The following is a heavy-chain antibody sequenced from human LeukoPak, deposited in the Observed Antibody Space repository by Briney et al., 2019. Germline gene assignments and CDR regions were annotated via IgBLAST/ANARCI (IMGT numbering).Heavy chain of an antibody. CDR2: IYSGGST. CDR3: ARGIAVAGTVARDY. D-gene: IGHD6-19*01. Sequence: PGRSLRLSCAASGFTFSSNYMSWVRQAPGKGLEWVSVIYSGGSTYYADSVKGRFTISRDNSKNTLYLQMNSLRAEDTAVYYCARGIAVAGTVARDYWGQGTLVTVSS. CDR1: GFTFSSNY. V-gene: IGHV3-66*01. J-gene: IGHJ4*02.